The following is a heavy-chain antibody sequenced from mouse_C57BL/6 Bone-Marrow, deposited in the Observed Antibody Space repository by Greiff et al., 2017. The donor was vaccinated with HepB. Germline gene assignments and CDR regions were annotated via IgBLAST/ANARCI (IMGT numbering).Heavy chain of an antibody. CDR1: GSTFTSYW. J-gene: IGHJ4*01. Sequence: VQLQQPGAELVMPGASVKLSCKASGSTFTSYWMHWVKQRPGQGLEWIGEIDPSDSYTNYNQKFKGKSTLTVDKSSSTAYMQLSSLTSEDSAVYDCAREGAYYYGSSYAMDYWGQGTSVTVSS. D-gene: IGHD1-1*01. CDR2: IDPSDSYT. V-gene: IGHV1-69*01. CDR3: AREGAYYYGSSYAMDY.